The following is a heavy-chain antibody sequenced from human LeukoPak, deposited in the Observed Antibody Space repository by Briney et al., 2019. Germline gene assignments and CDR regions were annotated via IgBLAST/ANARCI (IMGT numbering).Heavy chain of an antibody. CDR3: ASSKMVRGVIDYYGMDV. J-gene: IGHJ6*02. CDR2: ISSSSSYI. Sequence: GGSLRLSCAASGFTFRNYAMNWVRQAPGKGLEWVSSISSSSSYIYYADSVKGRFTISRDNAKNSLYLQMNSLRAEDTAVYYCASSKMVRGVIDYYGMDVWGQGTTVTVSS. CDR1: GFTFRNYA. V-gene: IGHV3-21*01. D-gene: IGHD3-10*01.